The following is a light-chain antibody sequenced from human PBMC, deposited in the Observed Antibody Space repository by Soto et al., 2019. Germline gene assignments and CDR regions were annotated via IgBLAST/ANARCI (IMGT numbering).Light chain of an antibody. J-gene: IGLJ2*01. Sequence: QSVLTQPTSVSGAPGQRVTISCTGSSSNIGAGHDVHWYQQLPGTAPKLLIYGNSNRPSGVPDRFSGSNSGTSASLAITGLQAEDEADYYCQSYDSSLSGSVFGGGTKLTVL. CDR1: SSNIGAGHD. CDR2: GNS. V-gene: IGLV1-40*01. CDR3: QSYDSSLSGSV.